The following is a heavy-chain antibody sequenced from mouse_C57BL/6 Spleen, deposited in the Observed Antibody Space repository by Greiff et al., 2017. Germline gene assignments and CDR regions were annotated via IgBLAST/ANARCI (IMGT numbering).Heavy chain of an antibody. V-gene: IGHV1-75*01. CDR2: IFPGSGST. CDR1: GYTFTDYY. CDR3: ARGITTVVASYYYAMDY. J-gene: IGHJ4*01. D-gene: IGHD1-1*01. Sequence: VQLQQSGPELVKPGASVKISCKASGYTFTDYYINWVKQRPGQGLEWIGWIFPGSGSTYYNEKFKGKATLTVDKSSSTAYMLLSSLNSEDSAVYSCARGITTVVASYYYAMDYWGQGTSVTVSS.